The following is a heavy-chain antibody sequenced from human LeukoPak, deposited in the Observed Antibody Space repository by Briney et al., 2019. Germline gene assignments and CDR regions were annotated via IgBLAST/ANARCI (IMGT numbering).Heavy chain of an antibody. J-gene: IGHJ4*02. Sequence: GRSLRLSCAASGFTFSSYAMHWVRQAPGKGLEWVAVISYDGSNKYYADSVKGRFTISRDNSKSTLYLQMNSLRAEDTAVYYCASALVVITTPGNYWGQGTLVTVSS. CDR2: ISYDGSNK. V-gene: IGHV3-30-3*01. D-gene: IGHD3-22*01. CDR3: ASALVVITTPGNY. CDR1: GFTFSSYA.